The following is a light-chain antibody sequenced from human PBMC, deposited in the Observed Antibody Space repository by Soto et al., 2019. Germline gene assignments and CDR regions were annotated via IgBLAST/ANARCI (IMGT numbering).Light chain of an antibody. CDR2: EVT. CDR1: GSDIGSYNL. J-gene: IGLJ1*01. V-gene: IGLV2-23*02. CDR3: CSYAPTRASYV. Sequence: QSVLSQPASVSGSPGQSFTFSCTGTGSDIGSYNLVSWYQQPPGKAPKLIIYEVTNRPSGVSSRFSGSKSGNTASLTISGLQAEDDADYYCCSYAPTRASYVFGTGTKVPVL.